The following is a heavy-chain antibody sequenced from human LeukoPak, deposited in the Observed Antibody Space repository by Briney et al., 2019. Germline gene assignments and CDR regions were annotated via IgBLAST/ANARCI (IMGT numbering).Heavy chain of an antibody. D-gene: IGHD4-17*01. J-gene: IGHJ4*02. V-gene: IGHV3-23*01. Sequence: GGSLRLSCAASGFTFSSYAMSWVRQAPGKGLEWVSAISGGGETTYYADSAKGRFTTSRDNSQNTLYLQMNSLRAEDTAVYYCARDYADYVGYFFFDYWGQGTLVTVSS. CDR1: GFTFSSYA. CDR3: ARDYADYVGYFFFDY. CDR2: ISGGGETT.